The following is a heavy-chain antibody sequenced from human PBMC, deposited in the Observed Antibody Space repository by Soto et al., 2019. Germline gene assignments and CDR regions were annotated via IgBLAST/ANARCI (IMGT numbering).Heavy chain of an antibody. CDR1: GFTLRSNV. CDR3: ARWGTTGGLDV. CDR2: TSYDGSDK. Sequence: QVQLVESGGGGVQPGTSLRVSCVGSGFTLRSNVIHWVRQAPGKGLEWVALTSYDGSDKYYGDSVRGRFTISRDNSRNTVDLQMDSLRLEDTALYYCARWGTTGGLDVWGQGTLVSVSS. J-gene: IGHJ1*01. V-gene: IGHV3-30*19. D-gene: IGHD3-16*01.